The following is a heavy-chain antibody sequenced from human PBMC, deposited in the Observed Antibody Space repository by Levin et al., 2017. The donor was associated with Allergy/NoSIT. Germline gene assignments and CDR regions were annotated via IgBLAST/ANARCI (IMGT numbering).Heavy chain of an antibody. CDR1: GYTFTGHY. CDR2: INPNSGAT. J-gene: IGHJ4*02. CDR3: AREYSSSWFDY. V-gene: IGHV1-2*02. D-gene: IGHD6-13*01. Sequence: ASVKVSCKASGYTFTGHYMHWVRQAPGQGLEWMGWINPNSGATKYAQKFQGRVTMTRDTSISTAYIELSRLRSDDTAVYFCAREYSSSWFDYWGQGTLVTVSS.